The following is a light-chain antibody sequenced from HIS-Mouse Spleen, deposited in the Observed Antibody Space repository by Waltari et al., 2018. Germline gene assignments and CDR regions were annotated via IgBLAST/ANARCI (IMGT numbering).Light chain of an antibody. CDR3: QQYNNWPPLT. CDR2: GAS. CDR1: QSVSSN. J-gene: IGKJ4*01. Sequence: EIVMTQSPATLSVSPGERATLSCRASQSVSSNLAWYQQTPGQAPRLLIYGASTRATGIPARVSGSGSVTEFTLTISSLQSEDFAVYYCQQYNNWPPLTFGGGTKVEIK. V-gene: IGKV3-15*01.